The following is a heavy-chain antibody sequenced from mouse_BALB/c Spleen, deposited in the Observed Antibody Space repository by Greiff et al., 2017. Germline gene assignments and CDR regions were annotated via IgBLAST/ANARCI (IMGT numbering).Heavy chain of an antibody. Sequence: EVKVVESGGGLVQPGGSRKLSCAASGFTFSSFGMHWVRQAPEKGLEWVAYISSGSSTIYYADTVKGRFTISRDNPKNTLFLQMTSLRSEDTAMYYCARSGDGDYGGQGTTLTVSS. J-gene: IGHJ2*01. D-gene: IGHD2-3*01. CDR1: GFTFSSFG. CDR2: ISSGSSTI. V-gene: IGHV5-17*02. CDR3: ARSGDGDY.